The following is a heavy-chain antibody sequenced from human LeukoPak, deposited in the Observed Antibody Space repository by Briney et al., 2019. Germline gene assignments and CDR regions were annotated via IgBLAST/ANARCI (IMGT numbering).Heavy chain of an antibody. CDR3: AKDGRRFGNWFDP. V-gene: IGHV3-23*01. CDR2: ISGSGGST. Sequence: PMRYLKLCCTAAGFTFSSYAMTRVHQAPCDGLNWVSAISGSGGSTYYADSSKGPINSSGGNCKNARYLEMNSPRAEDTAVYYCAKDGRRFGNWFDPWGQGTLVTVCS. D-gene: IGHD2-15*01. CDR1: GFTFSSYA. J-gene: IGHJ5*02.